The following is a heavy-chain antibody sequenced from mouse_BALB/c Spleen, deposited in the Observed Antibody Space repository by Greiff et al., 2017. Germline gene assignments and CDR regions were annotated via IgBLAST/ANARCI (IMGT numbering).Heavy chain of an antibody. CDR2: ISSGGSYT. Sequence: EVHLVESGGGLVKPGGSLKLSCAASGFTFSSYTMSWVRQTPEKRLEWVATISSGGSYTYYPDSVKGRFTISRDNAKNTLYLQMSSLKSEDTAMYYYTRSRYGNSFDYWGQGTTLTVSS. CDR3: TRSRYGNSFDY. J-gene: IGHJ2*01. D-gene: IGHD2-10*02. CDR1: GFTFSSYT. V-gene: IGHV5-6-4*01.